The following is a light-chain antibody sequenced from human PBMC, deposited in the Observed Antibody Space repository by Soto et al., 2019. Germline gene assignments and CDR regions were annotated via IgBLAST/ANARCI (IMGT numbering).Light chain of an antibody. J-gene: IGKJ5*01. V-gene: IGKV3-11*01. CDR2: DAS. CDR1: QSVSIY. Sequence: EIVLTQSPATLSLSPGERATLSCRASQSVSIYLAWYQQKPGQAPRLLVYDASSTATGIPARFSGSVSWTEFILTISSLEPDDVAVYYCQQRSNWPPSFGQGTRLEIE. CDR3: QQRSNWPPS.